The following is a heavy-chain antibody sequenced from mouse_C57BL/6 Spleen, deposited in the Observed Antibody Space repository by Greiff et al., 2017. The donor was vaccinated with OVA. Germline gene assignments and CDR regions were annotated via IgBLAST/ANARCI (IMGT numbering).Heavy chain of an antibody. CDR3: ARDPLTGRGDY. D-gene: IGHD4-1*01. V-gene: IGHV1-54*01. Sequence: VKLQESGAELVRPGTSVKVSCKASGYAFTNYLIEWVKQRPGQGLEWIGVINPGSGGTNYNEKFKGKATLTADKSSSTAYMQLSSLTSEDSAVYFCARDPLTGRGDYWGQGTTLTVSS. CDR2: INPGSGGT. J-gene: IGHJ2*01. CDR1: GYAFTNYL.